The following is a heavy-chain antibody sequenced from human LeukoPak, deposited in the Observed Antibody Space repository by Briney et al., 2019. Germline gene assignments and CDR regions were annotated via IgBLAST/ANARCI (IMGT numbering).Heavy chain of an antibody. D-gene: IGHD2-2*02. CDR3: ARGSFCSSTSCYTYYFDY. V-gene: IGHV1-18*04. J-gene: IGHJ4*02. CDR2: ISAYNGNT. CDR1: GYTFTSYG. Sequence: EASVKVSCKASGYTFTSYGISWVRQAPGQGLEWMGCISAYNGNTNYAQKLQGRVTMTTDTSTSTAYMELRSLRSDDTAVYYCARGSFCSSTSCYTYYFDYWGQGTLVTVSS.